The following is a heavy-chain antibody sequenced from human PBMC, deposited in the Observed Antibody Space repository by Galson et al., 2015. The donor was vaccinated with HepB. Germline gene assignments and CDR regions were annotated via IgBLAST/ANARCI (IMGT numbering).Heavy chain of an antibody. J-gene: IGHJ2*01. CDR3: AKRIAVAGSSPAYFDL. Sequence: SLRLSCAASGFTFSNCAMSWVRQAPGKGLEWVSGIRSSGDNTYYADSVKGRFTISRDTSKNTLYLQMNSLRAEDTAVYYCAKRIAVAGSSPAYFDLWGRGTLVTVSS. D-gene: IGHD6-19*01. V-gene: IGHV3-23*01. CDR2: IRSSGDNT. CDR1: GFTFSNCA.